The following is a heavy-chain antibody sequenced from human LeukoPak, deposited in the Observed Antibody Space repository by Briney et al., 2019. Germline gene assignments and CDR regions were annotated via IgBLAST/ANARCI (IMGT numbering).Heavy chain of an antibody. CDR3: CVGVAGNNWFDP. CDR2: IYHSGST. CDR1: GGSISSSNW. J-gene: IGHJ5*02. V-gene: IGHV4-4*02. Sequence: PSETLSLTCAVSGGSISSSNWWSWVRQPPGKELEWIGEIYHSGSTNYNPSLKSRVTISVDKSKNQFSLKLSSVTAADTAVYYCCVGVAGNNWFDPWGQGTLVTVSS. D-gene: IGHD6-19*01.